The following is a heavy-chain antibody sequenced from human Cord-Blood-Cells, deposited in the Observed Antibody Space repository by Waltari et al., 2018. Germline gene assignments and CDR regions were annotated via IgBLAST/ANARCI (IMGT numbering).Heavy chain of an antibody. D-gene: IGHD6-13*01. CDR3: ARDMVEQQLVLFDY. J-gene: IGHJ4*02. Sequence: EVQLVESGGGLVQPGGSLRLSCAASGFTFSSYSMNWVRQAPGKGLEWVSYISSSSSTIYYADSVKGRFTISRDNAKISLYLQMNSLRDEDTAVYYCARDMVEQQLVLFDYWGQGTLVTVSS. V-gene: IGHV3-48*02. CDR1: GFTFSSYS. CDR2: ISSSSSTI.